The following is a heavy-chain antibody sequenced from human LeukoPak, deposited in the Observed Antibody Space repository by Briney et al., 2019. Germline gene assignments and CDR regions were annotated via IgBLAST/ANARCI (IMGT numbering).Heavy chain of an antibody. CDR3: ARHGENRYYYDSSAYDY. V-gene: IGHV5-51*01. J-gene: IGHJ4*02. CDR1: GYSFTSYW. D-gene: IGHD3-22*01. CDR2: IYPGDSDT. Sequence: GESLKISCKGSGYSFTSYWIGWVRQVPGKGLEWMGIIYPGDSDTRYSPSFQGQVTISADKSISTAYLQWSSLKASDTAMYYCARHGENRYYYDSSAYDYWGQGTLVTVSS.